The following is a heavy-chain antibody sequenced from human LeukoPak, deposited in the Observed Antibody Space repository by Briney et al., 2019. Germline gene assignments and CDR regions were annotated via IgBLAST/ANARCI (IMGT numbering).Heavy chain of an antibody. CDR3: AIDPNWGTHS. CDR1: GFTFSSYA. Sequence: GGSLRLSCAASGFTFSSYALSWVRQAPGKGLEWVSAISDSGDYTYYADSVKGRFTISRDDSQNTLYLQMNSLRAEDAAVYYCAIDPNWGTHSWGQGVLVTVSS. D-gene: IGHD7-27*01. J-gene: IGHJ5*01. CDR2: ISDSGDYT. V-gene: IGHV3-23*01.